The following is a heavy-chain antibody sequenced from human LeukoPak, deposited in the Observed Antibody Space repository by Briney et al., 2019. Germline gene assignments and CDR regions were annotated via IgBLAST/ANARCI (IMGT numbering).Heavy chain of an antibody. CDR2: IYPGDSDT. Sequence: GESLKISCKGSGYSFTSYWIGLVRQMPGKGLEWMGIIYPGDSDTRYSPSFQGQVTISADKSISTAYLQWSSLKASDTAMYYCARYLPYYGSGSYYKTYYYYGMDVWGQGTTVTVSS. J-gene: IGHJ6*02. D-gene: IGHD3-10*01. V-gene: IGHV5-51*01. CDR1: GYSFTSYW. CDR3: ARYLPYYGSGSYYKTYYYYGMDV.